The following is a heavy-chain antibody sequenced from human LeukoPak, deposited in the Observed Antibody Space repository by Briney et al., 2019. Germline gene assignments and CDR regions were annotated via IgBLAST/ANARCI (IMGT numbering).Heavy chain of an antibody. CDR3: ARRDCDSIKCRGSNWFDP. Sequence: GGSLRLSCAASGFTFSGYSMNWVRQAPGKGLEWVSYISKSGSTIYYADSVKGRFTISRDNAKNSLYLQMNSLRAEDTAVYYCARRDCDSIKCRGSNWFDPWGQGTLVSVSS. V-gene: IGHV3-48*01. D-gene: IGHD3-22*01. J-gene: IGHJ5*02. CDR2: ISKSGSTI. CDR1: GFTFSGYS.